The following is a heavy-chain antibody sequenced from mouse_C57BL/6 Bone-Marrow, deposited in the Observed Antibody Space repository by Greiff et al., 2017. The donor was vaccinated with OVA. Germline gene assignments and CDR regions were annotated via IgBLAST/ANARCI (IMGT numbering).Heavy chain of an antibody. D-gene: IGHD2-4*01. Sequence: QVQLKQPGAELVRPGTSVKLSCKASGYTFTSYWMHWVKQRPGQGLEWIGVIDPSDSYTNYNQKFKGKATLTVDTSSSTAYMQLSSLTSEDSAVYYCASDYDYEYYFDYWGQGTTLTVSS. CDR1: GYTFTSYW. CDR2: IDPSDSYT. V-gene: IGHV1-59*01. CDR3: ASDYDYEYYFDY. J-gene: IGHJ2*01.